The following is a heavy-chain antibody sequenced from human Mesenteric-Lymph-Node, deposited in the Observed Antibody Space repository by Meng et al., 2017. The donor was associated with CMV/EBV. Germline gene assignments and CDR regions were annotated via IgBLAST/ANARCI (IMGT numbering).Heavy chain of an antibody. CDR1: GFIFSDYT. Sequence: GESLKISCTASGFIFSDYTMNWVRQAPGKGLEWVSTISSSHYIYYADSMRGRFTISRDNSKNSLFLQMNSLRAEDTAVYYCTRGVASSDFWSSNSYYYDMDVWGQGTTVTVSS. V-gene: IGHV3-69-1*01. D-gene: IGHD3-3*01. CDR2: ISSSHYI. J-gene: IGHJ6*02. CDR3: TRGVASSDFWSSNSYYYDMDV.